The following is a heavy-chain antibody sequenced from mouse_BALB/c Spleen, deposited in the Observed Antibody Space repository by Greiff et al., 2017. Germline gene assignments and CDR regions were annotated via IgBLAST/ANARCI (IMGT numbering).Heavy chain of an antibody. CDR3: TRNYRYDKGDWCFDV. D-gene: IGHD2-14*01. Sequence: VQLQQSGTVLARPGASVKMSCKASGYTFTSYWMHWVKQRPGQGLEWIGAIYPGNSDTSYNQKFKGKAKLTAVTSTSTAYMELSSLTNEDSAVYYCTRNYRYDKGDWCFDVWGAGTTVTVSS. CDR1: GYTFTSYW. J-gene: IGHJ1*01. V-gene: IGHV1-5*01. CDR2: IYPGNSDT.